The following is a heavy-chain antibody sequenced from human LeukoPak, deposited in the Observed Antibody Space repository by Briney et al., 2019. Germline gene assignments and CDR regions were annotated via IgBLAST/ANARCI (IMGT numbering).Heavy chain of an antibody. CDR1: GGSISSSSYY. V-gene: IGHV4-39*07. J-gene: IGHJ6*03. CDR3: ARRGGRGESSYYYYYMDV. Sequence: PSETLSLTCTVSGGSISSSSYYWGWIRQPPGKGLEWIGSIYYSGSTYYNPSLKSRVTISVDTSKNQFSLKLSSVTAADTAVYYCARRGGRGESSYYYYYMDVWGKGTTVTISS. CDR2: IYYSGST. D-gene: IGHD3-10*01.